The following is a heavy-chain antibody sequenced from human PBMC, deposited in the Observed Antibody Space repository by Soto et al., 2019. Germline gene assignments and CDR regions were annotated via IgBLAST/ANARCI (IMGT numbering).Heavy chain of an antibody. Sequence: GGSLRLSCAASGFTFRSHGMHWVRQAPGKGLEWVAVIWYDGSEEYYADSVKGRFTISRDNSNNILYLQMDILRAEDTAVYYCVRWANFRASDSWGQGSRVTVSS. CDR1: GFTFRSHG. D-gene: IGHD2-8*01. CDR3: VRWANFRASDS. V-gene: IGHV3-33*01. CDR2: IWYDGSEE. J-gene: IGHJ5*02.